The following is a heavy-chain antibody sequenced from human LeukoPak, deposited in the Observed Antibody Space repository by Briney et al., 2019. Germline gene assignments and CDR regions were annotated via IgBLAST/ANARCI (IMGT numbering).Heavy chain of an antibody. CDR3: ARDTVTTDYYYYGMDV. V-gene: IGHV1-18*01. CDR2: ISAYNGNT. J-gene: IGHJ6*02. CDR1: GYTFTSYG. Sequence: ASVKVSCKASGYTFTSYGISWVRQAPGQGLEWMGWISAYNGNTNYAQKLQGRVTMTTDTSTSTAYMELRSLRSDDTAVYYCARDTVTTDYYYYGMDVWGQGTTVTVSS. D-gene: IGHD4-11*01.